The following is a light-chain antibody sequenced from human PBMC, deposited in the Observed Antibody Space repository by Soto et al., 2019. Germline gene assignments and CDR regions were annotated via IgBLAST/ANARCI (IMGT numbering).Light chain of an antibody. CDR1: SSNIGAGYD. Sequence: QSVLTQPPSVSGAPGQRVTISCTGSSSNIGAGYDVHWYQQRPGTAPKLLIYGNDERPSGVPVRFSGSKSATSASLAISGLQSEDEGDYYCATWDDSRNGYVFGPGTKVTVL. J-gene: IGLJ1*01. CDR3: ATWDDSRNGYV. V-gene: IGLV1-40*01. CDR2: GND.